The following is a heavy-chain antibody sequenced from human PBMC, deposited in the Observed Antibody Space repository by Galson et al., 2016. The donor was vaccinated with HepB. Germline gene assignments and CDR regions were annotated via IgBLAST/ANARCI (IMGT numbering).Heavy chain of an antibody. D-gene: IGHD3-16*01. CDR2: IDTSHSTT. V-gene: IGHV3-23*01. J-gene: IGHJ4*02. Sequence: SLRLSREASGFTFRSYAMTWVHQAPGKGLEGVSSIDTSHSTTSYEDSEGRFTISRDNSKNTLYLQMNSLRAEDTAVYYCAKDALLLWGSPTACWGQGTLVTVSS. CDR3: AKDALLLWGSPTAC. CDR1: GFTFRSYA.